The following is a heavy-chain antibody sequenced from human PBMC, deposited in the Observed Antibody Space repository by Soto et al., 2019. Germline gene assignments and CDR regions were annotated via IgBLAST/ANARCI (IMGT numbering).Heavy chain of an antibody. J-gene: IGHJ6*02. CDR3: ARVSGSYYYGMDV. V-gene: IGHV4-4*02. CDR1: GGSISSSNW. D-gene: IGHD1-26*01. Sequence: PSETLSLTCAVSGGSISSSNWWSWVRQPPGKGLEWIGEIYHSGSTNYNPSLKSRVTRSVDKSKNQFSLKLSSVTAADTAVYYCARVSGSYYYGMDVWGQGITVTVSS. CDR2: IYHSGST.